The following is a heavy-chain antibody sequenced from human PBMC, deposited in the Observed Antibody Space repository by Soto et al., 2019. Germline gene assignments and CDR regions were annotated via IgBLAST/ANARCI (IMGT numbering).Heavy chain of an antibody. Sequence: SETLSLTCTVSGGSISSSSYYWGWIRQPPGKGLEWIGSIYYSGSTYYNPSLKSRVTISVDTSKNQFSLKLSSVTAADTAVYYCARQSSSWKPYFDYWGQGTLVTVSS. J-gene: IGHJ4*02. CDR3: ARQSSSWKPYFDY. D-gene: IGHD6-13*01. V-gene: IGHV4-39*01. CDR1: GGSISSSSYY. CDR2: IYYSGST.